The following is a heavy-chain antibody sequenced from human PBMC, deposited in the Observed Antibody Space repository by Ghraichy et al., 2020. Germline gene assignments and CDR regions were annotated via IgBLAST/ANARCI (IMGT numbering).Heavy chain of an antibody. CDR2: ISNDGDFE. V-gene: IGHV3-30-3*01. CDR1: GFTFSGYA. Sequence: GGSLRLSCEGSGFTFSGYAMHWVRQAPGKGLEWVAAISNDGDFEHFADSVKGRFTISRDNSKNTLYLQMNSLRAEDTAVYYCARVEPFAYIWYFDLWGRGTRVTVSP. D-gene: IGHD1-26*01. CDR3: ARVEPFAYIWYFDL. J-gene: IGHJ2*01.